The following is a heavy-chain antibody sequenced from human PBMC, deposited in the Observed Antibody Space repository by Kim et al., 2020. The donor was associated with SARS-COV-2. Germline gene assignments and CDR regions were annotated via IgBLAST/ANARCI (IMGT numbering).Heavy chain of an antibody. D-gene: IGHD5-12*01. Sequence: SETLSLTCTVSGGSISSYYWSWIRQPPGKGLEWIGYIYYSGSTNYNPSLKSRVTISVDTSKNQFSLKLSSVTAADTAVYYCAGRGYSGYGDFGSWGQGTLVTVSS. J-gene: IGHJ4*02. CDR2: IYYSGST. V-gene: IGHV4-59*01. CDR3: AGRGYSGYGDFGS. CDR1: GGSISSYY.